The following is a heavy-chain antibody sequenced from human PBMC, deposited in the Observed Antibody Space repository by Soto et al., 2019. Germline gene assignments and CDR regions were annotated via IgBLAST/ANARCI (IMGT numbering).Heavy chain of an antibody. CDR2: ISGSGGST. V-gene: IGHV3-23*01. D-gene: IGHD2-2*01. J-gene: IGHJ4*02. CDR1: GFTFSSYA. CDR3: AKGPPIVVVPAASPYFDY. Sequence: GGSLRLSCAASGFTFSSYAMSWVRQAPGKGLEWVSAISGSGGSTYYADSVKGRFTISRDNSKNTLYLQMNSLRAEDTAVYYCAKGPPIVVVPAASPYFDYWGQGTLVTVSS.